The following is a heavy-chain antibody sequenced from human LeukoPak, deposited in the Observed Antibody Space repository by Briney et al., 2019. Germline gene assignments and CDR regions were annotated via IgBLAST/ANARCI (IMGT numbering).Heavy chain of an antibody. D-gene: IGHD6-13*01. Sequence: GGTLRLSCAASGFTFSSYGMSWVRQAPGKGLEWVSAISGSGGSTYYADSVKGRFTISRDNAKNSLYLQMNSLRAEDTALYYCARDRSWRGFDYWGQGTLVTVSS. V-gene: IGHV3-23*01. CDR2: ISGSGGST. J-gene: IGHJ4*02. CDR3: ARDRSWRGFDY. CDR1: GFTFSSYG.